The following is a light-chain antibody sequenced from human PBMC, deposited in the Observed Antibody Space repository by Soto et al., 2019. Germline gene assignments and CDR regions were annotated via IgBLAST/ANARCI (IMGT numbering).Light chain of an antibody. V-gene: IGKV3-11*02. Sequence: EIEVTQSPATLSLSPGERAPLSCRTSKSVGSYLAWYQKKPGQAPRLLIYDASNRATGIPARFSGGGSGRDFTLTSSSLEPEDFAVDDCQQRSNWPPLTFGGGTKVEI. CDR2: DAS. CDR3: QQRSNWPPLT. CDR1: KSVGSY. J-gene: IGKJ4*01.